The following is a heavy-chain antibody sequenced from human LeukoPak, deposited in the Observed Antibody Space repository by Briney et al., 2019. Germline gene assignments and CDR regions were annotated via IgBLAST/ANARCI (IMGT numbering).Heavy chain of an antibody. CDR1: GFTFSSYA. CDR2: ISGSGGST. J-gene: IGHJ4*02. V-gene: IGHV3-23*01. D-gene: IGHD3-10*01. CDR3: AKDQVRASGPY. Sequence: GGSLRLSCAASGFTFSSYAMSWVRQAPGKGLERVSAISGSGGSTYYADSVKGRFTISRDKSKNTLYLQMNSLRAEDTAVYYCAKDQVRASGPYWGQGTLVTVSS.